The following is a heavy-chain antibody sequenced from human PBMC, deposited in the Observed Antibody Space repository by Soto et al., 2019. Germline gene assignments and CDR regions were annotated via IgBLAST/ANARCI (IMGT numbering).Heavy chain of an antibody. J-gene: IGHJ4*02. D-gene: IGHD1-1*01. CDR3: AKDVERMDVLDN. Sequence: QVQLVESGGGVVQPGRSLRLSCAASGFTFSNYGMHWVRQAPGKGLEWVAVISYEGTNKYYADAVKGRFTISRDNSKNTLYLQMNSLRAEDAAVYYCAKDVERMDVLDNWGQGTLVTVSS. CDR1: GFTFSNYG. CDR2: ISYEGTNK. V-gene: IGHV3-30*18.